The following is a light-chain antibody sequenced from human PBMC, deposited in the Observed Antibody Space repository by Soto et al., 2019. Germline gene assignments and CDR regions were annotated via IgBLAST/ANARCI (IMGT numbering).Light chain of an antibody. CDR3: QQSYSTPRT. Sequence: EKALTQSPVTLSLSPGERATLSCRASQSVSSNLAWYQQRPGQAPRLLIYGASTRASGVPDRFSGSGSGTEFILTISSLQSEDSATYYCQQSYSTPRTFGQGTKVDIK. J-gene: IGKJ1*01. CDR1: QSVSSN. CDR2: GAS. V-gene: IGKV3-15*01.